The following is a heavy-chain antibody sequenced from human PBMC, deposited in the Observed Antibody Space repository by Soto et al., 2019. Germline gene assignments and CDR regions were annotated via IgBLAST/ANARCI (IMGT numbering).Heavy chain of an antibody. CDR1: GYTFTGYY. V-gene: IGHV1-2*02. Sequence: ASVKVSCKASGYTFTGYYMHWVRQAPGQGLEWMGWINPNSGGPNYAPRFQGRVTMTRDTSTSTAYMELSRLRCGDTAVYYCAKEMPLLTILGPHSPPYAFDIWGQGTMVTVSS. J-gene: IGHJ3*02. CDR3: AKEMPLLTILGPHSPPYAFDI. CDR2: INPNSGGP. D-gene: IGHD3-3*01.